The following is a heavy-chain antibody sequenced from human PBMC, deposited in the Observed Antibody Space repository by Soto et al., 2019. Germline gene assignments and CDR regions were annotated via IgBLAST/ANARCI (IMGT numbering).Heavy chain of an antibody. V-gene: IGHV1-3*01. CDR2: INAGNGNT. CDR3: ARLVVGAPPKDI. CDR1: GYTFTSYA. J-gene: IGHJ3*02. D-gene: IGHD1-26*01. Sequence: ASVKVSCKASGYTFTSYAMHWVRQAPGQRLEWMGWINAGNGNTKYSQKFQGRVTITRDTSTSTAYMELRSLRSDDTAVYYCARLVVGAPPKDIWGQGTMVTVSS.